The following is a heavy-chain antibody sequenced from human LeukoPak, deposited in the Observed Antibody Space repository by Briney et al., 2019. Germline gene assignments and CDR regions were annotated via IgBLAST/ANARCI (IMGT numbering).Heavy chain of an antibody. V-gene: IGHV3-23*01. CDR3: AKGAPNYYGSKFDP. Sequence: GGSLRLSCTPSGFTFSSYVMRWVRQAPGKGLQWVSAISGSGGSTYYADSVKGRFTISRDNSKNTLYLEMNSLRVEDTALYYCAKGAPNYYGSKFDPWGQGTLVTVSS. CDR2: ISGSGGST. D-gene: IGHD3-10*01. J-gene: IGHJ5*02. CDR1: GFTFSSYV.